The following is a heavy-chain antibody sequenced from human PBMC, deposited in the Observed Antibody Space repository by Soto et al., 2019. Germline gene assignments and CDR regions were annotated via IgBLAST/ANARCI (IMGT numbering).Heavy chain of an antibody. Sequence: EVQLVESGGGLVKPGGSLRISCAASGFTFSSYSMNWVRQAPGKGLEWVSLISSSSSYIYYGDSVKGRFTISGDKAKNSRFLKMNSLRAEDTAVYFCARDRGGDLKAFDIWGQGTMVTVSS. J-gene: IGHJ3*02. CDR3: ARDRGGDLKAFDI. CDR1: GFTFSSYS. V-gene: IGHV3-21*01. CDR2: ISSSSSYI. D-gene: IGHD3-10*01.